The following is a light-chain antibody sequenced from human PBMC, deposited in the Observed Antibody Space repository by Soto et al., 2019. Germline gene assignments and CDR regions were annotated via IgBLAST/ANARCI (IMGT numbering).Light chain of an antibody. J-gene: IGLJ2*01. V-gene: IGLV2-8*01. CDR3: SSDAGSNNNVV. Sequence: QSALTHPPSASGSPGQSVTISCTGTSSDVGGYNYVYWYQQQPGKAPKLLIYEVSKRPSGVPDRFSGSKSGNTASLTVSGLQAADEGDYYCSSDAGSNNNVVFGGGTKLTVL. CDR1: SSDVGGYNY. CDR2: EVS.